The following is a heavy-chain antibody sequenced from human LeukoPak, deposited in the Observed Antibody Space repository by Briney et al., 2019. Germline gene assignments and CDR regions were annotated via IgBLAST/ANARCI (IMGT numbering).Heavy chain of an antibody. J-gene: IGHJ4*02. V-gene: IGHV4-59*01. CDR3: ARDLVPGTTGY. CDR1: GGSISSYY. Sequence: SETLSFTCTVSGGSISSYYWSWIRQPPGKGLEWIGYIYYSGSTNYNPSLKSRVTISVDTSKNQFSLKLSSVTAADTAVYYCARDLVPGTTGYWGQGTLVTVSS. CDR2: IYYSGST. D-gene: IGHD1-1*01.